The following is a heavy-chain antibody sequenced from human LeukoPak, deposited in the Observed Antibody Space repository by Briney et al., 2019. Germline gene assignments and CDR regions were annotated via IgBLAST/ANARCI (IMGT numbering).Heavy chain of an antibody. Sequence: PSETLSLTWTVSGGSISSYYWSWIRQPPGKRLEWIGYIYYSGSTNYNPSLKSRVTISVDTSKNQFSLKLSSVTAADTAVYYCAGCSSTSCYRYYYGMDVWGQGTTVTGSS. D-gene: IGHD2-2*01. CDR2: IYYSGST. J-gene: IGHJ6*02. CDR3: AGCSSTSCYRYYYGMDV. V-gene: IGHV4-59*01. CDR1: GGSISSYY.